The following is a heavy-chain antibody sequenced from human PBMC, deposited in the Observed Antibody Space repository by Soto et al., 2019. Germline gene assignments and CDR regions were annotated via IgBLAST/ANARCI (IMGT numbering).Heavy chain of an antibody. J-gene: IGHJ4*02. CDR3: AKQRRYDFWIGYSQLDY. CDR1: GFTFSSYA. D-gene: IGHD3-3*01. V-gene: IGHV3-23*01. Sequence: GGSLRLSCASFGFTFSSYAMTWVRQAPGKGLEWVSAISGSGTSTYYADSVKGRFTISRDNSKNTLYLQMNSLRAEDTAVYYCAKQRRYDFWIGYSQLDYWGQGTLVTVSS. CDR2: ISGSGTST.